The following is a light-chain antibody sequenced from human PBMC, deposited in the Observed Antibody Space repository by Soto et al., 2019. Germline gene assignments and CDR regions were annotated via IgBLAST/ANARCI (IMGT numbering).Light chain of an antibody. CDR3: QHYNSYSEA. V-gene: IGKV1-5*03. J-gene: IGKJ1*01. CDR1: QTISSW. Sequence: DIKMSLSPSTLSGSVGDRVTITCRASQTISSWLAWYQQKPGKAPKLLIYKASTLKSGVPSRFSGSGSGTEFTLTISSLQPDDFATYYCQHYNSYSEAIGQGTKVDIK. CDR2: KAS.